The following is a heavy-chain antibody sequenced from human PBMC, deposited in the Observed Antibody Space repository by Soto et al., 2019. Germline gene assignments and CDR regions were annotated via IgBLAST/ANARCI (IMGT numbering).Heavy chain of an antibody. D-gene: IGHD1-26*01. V-gene: IGHV3-33*01. Sequence: GGSLRLSCAASGFTFSSYGMHWVRQAPGKGLEWVAVIWYDGSNKYYADSVKGRFTISRDNSKNTLYLQMNSLRAEDTAVYYCARAWDRLNWFDPWGQGTLVTVSS. CDR3: ARAWDRLNWFDP. J-gene: IGHJ5*02. CDR1: GFTFSSYG. CDR2: IWYDGSNK.